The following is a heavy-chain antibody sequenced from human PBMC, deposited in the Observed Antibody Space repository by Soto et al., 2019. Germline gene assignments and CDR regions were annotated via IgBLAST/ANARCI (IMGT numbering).Heavy chain of an antibody. J-gene: IGHJ5*02. D-gene: IGHD3-10*01. V-gene: IGHV2-5*02. CDR2: IYWDDDK. CDR3: AHSVYQFLWFGESDDNWFDP. CDR1: GFSLSTSGVG. Sequence: QITLKQSGPTLVQPTQTLTLTCTFSGFSLSTSGVGVGWIRQPPGKALEWLALIYWDDDKRYSPSLKSRFTNTKDTSKNQVVLTLTNMYPVDTATYYCAHSVYQFLWFGESDDNWFDPWGQGTLVAVAA.